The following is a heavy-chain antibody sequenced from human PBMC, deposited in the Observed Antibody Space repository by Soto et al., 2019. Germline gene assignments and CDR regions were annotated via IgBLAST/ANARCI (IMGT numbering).Heavy chain of an antibody. CDR2: ISQSGNT. CDR3: ARAPKVSGSSQTRPDF. V-gene: IGHV4-34*01. Sequence: LSLTCSIYSGSFSGYYWSWIRQPPGKGLEWIGEISQSGNTNYSPSLKSRVSISIDTSKKQFSLNLASVSAADTAVYYCARAPKVSGSSQTRPDFWGQGT. J-gene: IGHJ4*02. D-gene: IGHD6-6*01. CDR1: SGSFSGYY.